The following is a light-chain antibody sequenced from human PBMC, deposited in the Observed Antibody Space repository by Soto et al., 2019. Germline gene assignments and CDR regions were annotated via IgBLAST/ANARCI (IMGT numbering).Light chain of an antibody. CDR3: SSYTSSSTLV. Sequence: QSALTQPASVSGSPGQSITISCTGTSSDVGGYNYVSWYQQHPGKGPKLIIYDVSHRPSGVSNRFSGSKSGNTASLTISGLQAEDEADYYCSSYTSSSTLVFGGGTKVTVL. J-gene: IGLJ2*01. CDR2: DVS. CDR1: SSDVGGYNY. V-gene: IGLV2-14*01.